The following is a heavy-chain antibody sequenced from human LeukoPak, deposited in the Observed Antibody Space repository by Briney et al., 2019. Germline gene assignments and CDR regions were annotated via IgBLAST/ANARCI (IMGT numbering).Heavy chain of an antibody. V-gene: IGHV3-74*01. D-gene: IGHD6-19*01. J-gene: IGHJ4*02. CDR1: GFTFSKYW. CDR2: INTDGTVT. Sequence: GGSLRLSCAAPGFTFSKYWMLWVRQAPGKGLESVSRINTDGTVTTYADSVKGRFTVSRDNADNTMFLQMNSARDEDTAVYYCATKQWLAPPPDSWGQGTPVTVSS. CDR3: ATKQWLAPPPDS.